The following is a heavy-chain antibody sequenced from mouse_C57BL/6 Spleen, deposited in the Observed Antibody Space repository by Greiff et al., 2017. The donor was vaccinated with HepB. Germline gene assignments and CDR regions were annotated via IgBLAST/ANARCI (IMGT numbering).Heavy chain of an antibody. D-gene: IGHD2-3*01. CDR2: IDPSDSYT. CDR3: ASYDLDYFDY. Sequence: QVQLQQPGAELVRPGTSVKLSCKASGYTFTSYWMHWVKQRPGQGLEWIGVIDPSDSYTNYNQKFKGKATLTVDTSSSTAYMQLSSLTSEDSAVYYCASYDLDYFDYWGQGTTLTVSS. CDR1: GYTFTSYW. J-gene: IGHJ2*01. V-gene: IGHV1-59*01.